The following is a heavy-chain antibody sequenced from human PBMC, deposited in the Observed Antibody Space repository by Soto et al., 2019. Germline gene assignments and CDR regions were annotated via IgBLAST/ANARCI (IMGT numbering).Heavy chain of an antibody. CDR2: INAYNGNT. CDR3: ARVLRYSRGWFGAPSDAFDI. D-gene: IGHD6-19*01. V-gene: IGHV1-18*01. CDR1: GYTFTSYA. Sequence: GASVKVSCKASGYTFTSYAMHWVRQAPGQRLEWMGWINAYNGNTNYAQKLQGRVTMTTDTSTSTAYMELRSLRSDDTAVYYCARVLRYSRGWFGAPSDAFDIWGQGTMVTVSS. J-gene: IGHJ3*02.